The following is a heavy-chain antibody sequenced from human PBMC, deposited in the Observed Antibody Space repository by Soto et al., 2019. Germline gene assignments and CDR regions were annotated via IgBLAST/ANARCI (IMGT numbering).Heavy chain of an antibody. Sequence: GGSLRLSCAASGFTFSSYAMSWVRQAPGKGLEWVSAISGSGGSTCYADSVKGRFTISRDNSKNTLYLQMNSLRAEDTAVYYCAKDKSITGHPTWGMDVWGQGTTVTVSS. CDR3: AKDKSITGHPTWGMDV. CDR1: GFTFSSYA. CDR2: ISGSGGST. D-gene: IGHD1-20*01. V-gene: IGHV3-23*01. J-gene: IGHJ6*02.